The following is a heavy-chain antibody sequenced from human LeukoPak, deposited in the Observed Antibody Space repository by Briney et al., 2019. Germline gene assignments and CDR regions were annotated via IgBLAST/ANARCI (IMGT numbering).Heavy chain of an antibody. CDR3: ARQTSGYRAPDY. CDR2: IYPDDSDT. J-gene: IGHJ4*02. V-gene: IGHV5-51*01. Sequence: GESLKISWKGSGYSFTNYWIGWVRQMPGKGLEWMGSIYPDDSDTIYSPPFQAHVTISADKSIRHDYLQWSSLKASDTAMYYCARQTSGYRAPDYWGQGTLVTVSS. CDR1: GYSFTNYW. D-gene: IGHD3-3*01.